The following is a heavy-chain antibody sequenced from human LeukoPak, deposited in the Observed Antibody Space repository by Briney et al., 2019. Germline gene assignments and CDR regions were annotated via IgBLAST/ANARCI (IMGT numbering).Heavy chain of an antibody. V-gene: IGHV1-18*01. Sequence: GASVKVSCKASGYTFTSYGVSRVRQAPGQGLEWMGWISTWDGDTNYAQNFQGRVTLTTDTSTTTAYMEVTSLRSDDTAVYYCARGSGNLHSGFDPWGQGTLVTVSS. J-gene: IGHJ5*02. D-gene: IGHD3-10*01. CDR2: ISTWDGDT. CDR1: GYTFTSYG. CDR3: ARGSGNLHSGFDP.